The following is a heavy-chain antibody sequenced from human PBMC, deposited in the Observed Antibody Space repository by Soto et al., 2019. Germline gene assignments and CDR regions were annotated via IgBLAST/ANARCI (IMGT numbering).Heavy chain of an antibody. CDR3: ARGPREYDFWSGYYPDYYYMDV. V-gene: IGHV1-8*01. Sequence: ASVKVSCKASGYTFTSYDINWVRRATGQGLEWMGWMNPDSGNTGYAQKFQGRVTMTRNTSISTAYMELSSLRSEDTAVYYCARGPREYDFWSGYYPDYYYMDVWGKGTTVTVSS. CDR2: MNPDSGNT. D-gene: IGHD3-3*01. CDR1: GYTFTSYD. J-gene: IGHJ6*03.